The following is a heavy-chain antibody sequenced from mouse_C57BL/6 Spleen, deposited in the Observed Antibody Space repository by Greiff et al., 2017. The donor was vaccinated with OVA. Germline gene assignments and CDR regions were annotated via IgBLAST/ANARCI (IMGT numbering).Heavy chain of an antibody. Sequence: QVQLQQPGAELVMPGASVKLSCKASGYTFTSYWMRWVKQRPGQGLEWIGEIDPSDSYTNYNQKFKGKSTLTVDKSSSTAYMQLSSLTSEDSAVYYCAIYYGNLYYFDYWGQGTTLTVSS. CDR1: GYTFTSYW. CDR3: AIYYGNLYYFDY. V-gene: IGHV1-69*01. CDR2: IDPSDSYT. J-gene: IGHJ2*01. D-gene: IGHD2-1*01.